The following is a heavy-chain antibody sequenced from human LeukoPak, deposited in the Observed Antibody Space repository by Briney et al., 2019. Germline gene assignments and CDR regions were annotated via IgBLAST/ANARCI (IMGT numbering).Heavy chain of an antibody. CDR2: MSANGDST. J-gene: IGHJ4*02. Sequence: PGGSLRLSCEASGFTFSNYWMSWVRQAPGKGLEWVSAMSANGDSTYYVDSVRGRFTISRDNSKNTLYLQMNSLRAEDTAVYYCAKVGDYSNYYDYWGQGTLVTVSS. V-gene: IGHV3-23*01. CDR3: AKVGDYSNYYDY. CDR1: GFTFSNYW. D-gene: IGHD4-11*01.